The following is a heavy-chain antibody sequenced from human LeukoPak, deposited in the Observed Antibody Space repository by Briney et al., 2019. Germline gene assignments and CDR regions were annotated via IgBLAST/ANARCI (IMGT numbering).Heavy chain of an antibody. D-gene: IGHD1-26*01. CDR1: GFTFKNYR. J-gene: IGHJ4*02. V-gene: IGHV3-7*01. CDR2: MKDDGNEI. Sequence: GGSLRLSCTASGFTFKNYRMTWVRQAPGEGLEWVASMKDDGNEIQYVDSVKGRFTISRDNAKNSLYLQMNNLRAEDTAVYYCARNRATNDYWGQGTLVTVSS. CDR3: ARNRATNDY.